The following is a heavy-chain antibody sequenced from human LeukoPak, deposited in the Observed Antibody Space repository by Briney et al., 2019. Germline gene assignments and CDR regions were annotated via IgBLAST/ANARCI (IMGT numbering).Heavy chain of an antibody. D-gene: IGHD1-26*01. J-gene: IGHJ4*02. CDR1: GLTSANYA. V-gene: IGHV3-23*01. CDR2: ITGSGGYT. CDR3: AKGYSGKYPDY. Sequence: GGSQRLSSTASGLTSANYAVSWVRQAPGKGLEWVSAITGSGGYTYYADSVKGRFTISRDDSKNTLYPQMNSLRAEDTAVYYCAKGYSGKYPDYWGQGTLVTVSS.